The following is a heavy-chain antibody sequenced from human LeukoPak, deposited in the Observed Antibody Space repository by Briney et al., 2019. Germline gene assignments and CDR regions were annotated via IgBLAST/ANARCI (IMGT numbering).Heavy chain of an antibody. CDR2: ISYDGSNK. V-gene: IGHV3-30*03. D-gene: IGHD6-13*01. Sequence: PGGTLRLSCAASGFTFSSFWMTWVRQAPGKGLEWVAVISYDGSNKYYADSVKGRFTISRDNSKNTLYLQMNSLRAEDTAVYYCARDLAFVAAAGTVLGPYYFNYWGQGTLVTVSS. CDR3: ARDLAFVAAAGTVLGPYYFNY. J-gene: IGHJ4*02. CDR1: GFTFSSFW.